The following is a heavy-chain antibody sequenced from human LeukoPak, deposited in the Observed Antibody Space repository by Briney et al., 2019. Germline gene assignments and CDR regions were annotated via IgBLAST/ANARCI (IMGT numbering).Heavy chain of an antibody. CDR3: ARPIAAAGTCWFDP. CDR1: GGSISSDDYW. V-gene: IGHV4-39*01. D-gene: IGHD6-13*01. CDR2: IFYSGST. J-gene: IGHJ5*02. Sequence: SETLSPTCTVSGGSISSDDYWWGWIRQPPGRGLEWIGTIFYSGSTYYNPSLKSRVTISVDTSKNQFSLKLSSVTAADTAVYYCARPIAAAGTCWFDPWGQGTLVTVSS.